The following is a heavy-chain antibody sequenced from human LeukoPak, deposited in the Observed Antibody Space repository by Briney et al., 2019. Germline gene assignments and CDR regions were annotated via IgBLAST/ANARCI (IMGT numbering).Heavy chain of an antibody. V-gene: IGHV1-2*02. Sequence: ASVKVSCKASGYTFTGYYMHWVRQAPGQGLEWMGWINPNSGGTNYAQKFQGRVTMTRDTSISTACMELSRLRSDDTAVYYCARDPPYYYDSSGDRFDYWGQGTLVTVSS. CDR1: GYTFTGYY. D-gene: IGHD3-22*01. CDR3: ARDPPYYYDSSGDRFDY. J-gene: IGHJ4*02. CDR2: INPNSGGT.